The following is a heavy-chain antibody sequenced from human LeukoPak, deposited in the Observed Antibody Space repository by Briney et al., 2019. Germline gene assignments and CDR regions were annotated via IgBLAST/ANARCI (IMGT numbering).Heavy chain of an antibody. CDR1: GESFSGFY. CDR2: INHSGDI. CDR3: ARDDSSSWFVLDY. V-gene: IGHV4-34*01. D-gene: IGHD6-13*01. J-gene: IGHJ4*02. Sequence: SQTLSLTCGVYGESFSGFYWSWIRQTPGKGLQWIGEINHSGDINYNPSLESRVTISVDTSKRQFSLRLSSVTAADTAVYYCARDDSSSWFVLDYWGQGTLVTVSS.